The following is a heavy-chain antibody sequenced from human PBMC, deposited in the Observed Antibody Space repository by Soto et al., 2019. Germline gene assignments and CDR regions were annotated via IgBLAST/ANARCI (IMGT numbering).Heavy chain of an antibody. V-gene: IGHV5-10-1*01. D-gene: IGHD3-22*01. J-gene: IGHJ3*02. Sequence: GESLKISCKGSGYSFTSYWISWVRQMPGKGLEWMGRIDPSDSYTNYSPSFQGHVTISADKSISTAYLQWSSLKASDTAMYYCARGFSGSSGYSDAFDIWGQGAMVTVSS. CDR2: IDPSDSYT. CDR3: ARGFSGSSGYSDAFDI. CDR1: GYSFTSYW.